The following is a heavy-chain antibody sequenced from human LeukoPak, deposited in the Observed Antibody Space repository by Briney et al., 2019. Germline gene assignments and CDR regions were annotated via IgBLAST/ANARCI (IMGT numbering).Heavy chain of an antibody. Sequence: GESLKISCQSSGYSFTTLTTYWIAWVRQMPGRGLEYMGIMYPGDSDTRYSPTFQGQVTISADKSINTAYLQWSSLKASDTAIYYCARGGGVLAWTFTWTGTFDVWGQGTMVTVFS. V-gene: IGHV5-51*01. D-gene: IGHD3/OR15-3a*01. CDR1: GYSFTTLTTYW. J-gene: IGHJ3*01. CDR3: ARGGGVLAWTFTWTGTFDV. CDR2: MYPGDSDT.